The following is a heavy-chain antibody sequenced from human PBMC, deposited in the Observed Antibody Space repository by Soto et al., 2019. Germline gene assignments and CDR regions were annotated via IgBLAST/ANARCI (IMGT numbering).Heavy chain of an antibody. CDR2: ILSKTDDGAT. V-gene: IGHV3-15*01. CDR3: AAGTGRTDLDY. D-gene: IGHD2-2*01. CDR1: GFAFNNAW. Sequence: GGSLRLSCAASGFAFNNAWMSRVRQAPGKGLEWVGRILSKTDDGATDYSAPVKDRFTMSRDDSKNTLYLQMNSLKTEDTAVYFCAAGTGRTDLDYWGQGTPVTVS. J-gene: IGHJ4*02.